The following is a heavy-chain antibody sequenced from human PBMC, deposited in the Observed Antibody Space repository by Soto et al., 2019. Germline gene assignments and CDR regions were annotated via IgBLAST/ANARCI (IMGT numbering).Heavy chain of an antibody. CDR2: IFPLTDIP. Sequence: QVQLVQSGTAVKKPGSSVKVSCKASGGTFRNYPINWVRQAPGQGLEWMGSIFPLTDIPDYAQNFQARLTISADKSTSKAYMELSSLTSDDTAMYFCARGPLVVLNYFESWGQGTLVTVSS. V-gene: IGHV1-69*02. CDR3: ARGPLVVLNYFES. J-gene: IGHJ4*02. CDR1: GGTFRNYP.